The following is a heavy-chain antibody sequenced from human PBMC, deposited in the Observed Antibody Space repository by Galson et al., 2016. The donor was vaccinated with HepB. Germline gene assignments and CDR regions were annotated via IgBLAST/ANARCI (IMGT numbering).Heavy chain of an antibody. Sequence: SLRLSCAASGFTFGDYAMSWFRQAPGKGLEWVGFIRSKAYGGTTEYAASVKGRFTISRDDSKSIAYLQMSSLKTEDTAVYYCTRDGGVIVVVPAAMSPGVWGQGTLVTVSS. J-gene: IGHJ4*02. D-gene: IGHD2-2*01. V-gene: IGHV3-49*03. CDR2: IRSKAYGGTT. CDR1: GFTFGDYA. CDR3: TRDGGVIVVVPAAMSPGV.